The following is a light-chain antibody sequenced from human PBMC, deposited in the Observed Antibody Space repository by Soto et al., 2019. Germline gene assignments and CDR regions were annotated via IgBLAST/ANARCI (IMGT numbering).Light chain of an antibody. CDR2: EVS. CDR1: SSDVGGYNF. J-gene: IGLJ3*02. V-gene: IGLV2-8*01. Sequence: QSVLTQPPSASGSPGQSVTISCTGTSSDVGGYNFVSWYQQHPGKAPKLMIYEVSQRPSGVSGRFSGSKSGNTASLTVSGLQAEDEADYYCSSYAGRNNLVFGGGTKVTVL. CDR3: SSYAGRNNLV.